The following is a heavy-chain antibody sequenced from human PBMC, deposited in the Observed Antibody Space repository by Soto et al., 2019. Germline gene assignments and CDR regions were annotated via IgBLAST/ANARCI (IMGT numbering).Heavy chain of an antibody. V-gene: IGHV3-30*18. CDR3: AKDRPGEDYYYYYGMDV. Sequence: PGGSLSLSCAASGFTFSSYCMHWVRQAPGKGLEWVAVISYDGSNKYYADSVKGRFTISRDNSKNTLYLQMNSLRAEDTAVYYCAKDRPGEDYYYYYGMDVWGQGTTVTVSS. J-gene: IGHJ6*02. CDR2: ISYDGSNK. CDR1: GFTFSSYC. D-gene: IGHD3-10*01.